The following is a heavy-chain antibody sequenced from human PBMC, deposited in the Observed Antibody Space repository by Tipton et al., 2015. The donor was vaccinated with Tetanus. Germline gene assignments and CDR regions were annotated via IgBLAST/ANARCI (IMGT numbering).Heavy chain of an antibody. D-gene: IGHD4-17*01. CDR3: ARDRDDYGDYAPGFDY. V-gene: IGHV3-23*01. CDR2: IISSGGTT. CDR1: GFTFSIYG. Sequence: SLRLSCAASGFTFSIYGMSWARQAPGKGLEWVARIISSGGTTNYADSVKGRFTISRDNSKNTVYLQMNSLRAEDTAVYYCARDRDDYGDYAPGFDYWGQGTLVTVSS. J-gene: IGHJ4*02.